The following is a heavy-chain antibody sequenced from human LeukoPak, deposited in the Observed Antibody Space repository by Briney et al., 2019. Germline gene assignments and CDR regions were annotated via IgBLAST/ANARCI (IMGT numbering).Heavy chain of an antibody. CDR3: ARSVVENYYYYGMDV. V-gene: IGHV4-59*01. CDR2: IYYSGST. CDR1: GGSISSYY. Sequence: TSETLFLTCTVSGGSISSYYWSWIRQPPGKGLEWIGYIYYSGSTNYNPSLKSRVTISVDTSKNQFSLKLSSVTAADTAVYYCARSVVENYYYYGMDVWGQGTTVTVSS. J-gene: IGHJ6*02. D-gene: IGHD5-24*01.